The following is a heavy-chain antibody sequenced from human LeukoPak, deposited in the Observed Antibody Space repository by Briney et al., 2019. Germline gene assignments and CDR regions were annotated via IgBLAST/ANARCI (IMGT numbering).Heavy chain of an antibody. V-gene: IGHV3-48*03. CDR3: ARGGGQDGELLGH. Sequence: PGGSLRLSCAASGFTFSSYEMNWVRQAPGKGLEWVSDISSSGSTIYYADSVKGRFTISRHNAKNSLYLQMNSLRAEDTAVYYWARGGGQDGELLGHWGQGTLVTVSS. D-gene: IGHD1-26*01. J-gene: IGHJ4*02. CDR1: GFTFSSYE. CDR2: ISSSGSTI.